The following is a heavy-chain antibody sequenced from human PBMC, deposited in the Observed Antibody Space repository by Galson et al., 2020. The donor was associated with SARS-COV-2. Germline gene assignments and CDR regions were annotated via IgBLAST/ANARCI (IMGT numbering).Heavy chain of an antibody. CDR2: IIPILGIA. D-gene: IGHD4-4*01. J-gene: IGHJ6*02. V-gene: IGHV1-69*04. CDR1: GGTFSSYT. CDR3: ARDHPVTTAPSGYYYGMDV. Sequence: SVKVSCKASGGTFSSYTISWVRQAPGHGLEWMGRIIPILGIAHYAQKFQGRVPITADKSTSTAYMELSSLRSEDTAVYYCARDHPVTTAPSGYYYGMDVWGQGTTVTVSS.